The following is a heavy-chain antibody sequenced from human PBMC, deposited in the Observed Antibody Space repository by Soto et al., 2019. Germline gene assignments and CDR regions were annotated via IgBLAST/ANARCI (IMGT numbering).Heavy chain of an antibody. V-gene: IGHV4-39*01. CDR1: GGSLSSSSYY. CDR3: ASHSASCPELCNWFVP. D-gene: IGHD2-2*01. CDR2: IYYSGST. J-gene: IGHJ5*02. Sequence: SETLSLTCTVSGGSLSSSSYYWGWIRQPPGKWLEWIVSIYYSGSTYYNPSLKSLVTISVDTSKNQFSLKLSSMTSADTAVYYGASHSASCPELCNWFVPWGQGTLVTVSS.